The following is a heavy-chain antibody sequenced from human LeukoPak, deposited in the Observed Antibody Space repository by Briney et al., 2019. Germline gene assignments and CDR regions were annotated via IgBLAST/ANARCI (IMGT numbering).Heavy chain of an antibody. CDR1: GFTFSTYG. V-gene: IGHV3-74*01. CDR2: ISNDGSTT. CDR3: ASGDGTGSFSPSPYYYYGMDA. Sequence: PGRSLRLSCTTSGFTFSTYGMHWVRQAPGKGLVWVSRISNDGSTTNYADSVKGRFTISRDNGKNTLYLQMNSLRDEDSAVYYCASGDGTGSFSPSPYYYYGMDAWGQGTTVTVS. J-gene: IGHJ6*02. D-gene: IGHD3-10*01.